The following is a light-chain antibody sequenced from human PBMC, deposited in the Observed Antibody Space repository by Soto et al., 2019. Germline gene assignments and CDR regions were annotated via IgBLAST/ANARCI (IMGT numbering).Light chain of an antibody. CDR2: DAS. CDR1: QSVSSY. J-gene: IGKJ4*01. Sequence: EIVLTQSPATLSLSPGERATLSCRASQSVSSYLAWYQQKPGQAPRLLISDASNRATGIPARFSGSGSGTDFTITVSSLEPADFAVYYCQHRRDWPLTFGGGTKVE. V-gene: IGKV3-11*01. CDR3: QHRRDWPLT.